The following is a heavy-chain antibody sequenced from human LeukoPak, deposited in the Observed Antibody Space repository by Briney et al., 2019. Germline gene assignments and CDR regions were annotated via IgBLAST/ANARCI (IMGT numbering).Heavy chain of an antibody. CDR1: GFTFGSYG. Sequence: GGSLRLSCAASGFTFGSYGMHWVRQAPGKGLEWVAVIWYDGSNKYYADSVKGRFTISRDNSKNTLYLQMNSLRAEDTAVYYCARDNGWLVPGDYFDYWGQGTLVTVSS. D-gene: IGHD6-19*01. V-gene: IGHV3-33*01. CDR3: ARDNGWLVPGDYFDY. J-gene: IGHJ4*02. CDR2: IWYDGSNK.